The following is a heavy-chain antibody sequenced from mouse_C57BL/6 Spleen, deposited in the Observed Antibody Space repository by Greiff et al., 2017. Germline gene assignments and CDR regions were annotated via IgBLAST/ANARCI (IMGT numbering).Heavy chain of an antibody. CDR1: GYAFSSSW. D-gene: IGHD1-1*01. V-gene: IGHV1-82*01. Sequence: LQQSGPELVKPGASVKISCKASGYAFSSSWMNWVKQRPGKGLEWIGRIYPGDGDTNYNGKFKGKATLTADKSSSTAYMQLSSLTSEDSAVYFCARGEHYYGSGAMDYWGQGTSVTVSS. J-gene: IGHJ4*01. CDR3: ARGEHYYGSGAMDY. CDR2: IYPGDGDT.